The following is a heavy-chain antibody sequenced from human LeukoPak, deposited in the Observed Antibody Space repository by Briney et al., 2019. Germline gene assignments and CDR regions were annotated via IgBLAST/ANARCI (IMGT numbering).Heavy chain of an antibody. Sequence: SETLSLTCTVSGASVSGSPYYWGWIRQPPGKGLEWIGSIYSSGSTYYNASLQSRVTISIETSKNQFSLKLSSVTAADTAVYYCAKHYMGSYNNRGLDYWGQGTLVTVSS. D-gene: IGHD3-10*01. CDR1: GASVSGSPYY. CDR3: AKHYMGSYNNRGLDY. J-gene: IGHJ4*02. CDR2: IYSSGST. V-gene: IGHV4-39*01.